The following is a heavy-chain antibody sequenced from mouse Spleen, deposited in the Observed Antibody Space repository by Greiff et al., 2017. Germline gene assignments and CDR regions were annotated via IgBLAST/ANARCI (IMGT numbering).Heavy chain of an antibody. CDR2: IDPENGDT. CDR1: GFNIKDYY. J-gene: IGHJ3*01. V-gene: IGHV14-4*02. CDR3: ARGYDYDGFAY. D-gene: IGHD2-4*01. Sequence: VQLQQSGAELVRSGASVKLSCTVSGFNIKDYYMHWVKQRPEQGLEWIGWIDPENGDTEYAPKFQGKATLTVDTSSSTAYMQLSSLTSEDTAVYFCARGYDYDGFAYWGQGTLVTVSA.